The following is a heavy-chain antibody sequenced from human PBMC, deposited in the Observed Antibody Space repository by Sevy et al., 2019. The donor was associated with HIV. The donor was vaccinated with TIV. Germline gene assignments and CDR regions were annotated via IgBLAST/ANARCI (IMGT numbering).Heavy chain of an antibody. CDR1: GYTFTSYA. CDR2: ISTFNVNT. J-gene: IGHJ4*02. CDR3: ARDDCSNLSCHGYLLY. V-gene: IGHV1-18*01. D-gene: IGHD2-2*01. Sequence: ASVKVSCKASGYTFTSYAISWVRQAPGQGLEWMGWISTFNVNTNNAQKFQGRVTMTTDTSTSTAYMELRSLRSDDTAVYYCARDDCSNLSCHGYLLYWGQGTLLTVYS.